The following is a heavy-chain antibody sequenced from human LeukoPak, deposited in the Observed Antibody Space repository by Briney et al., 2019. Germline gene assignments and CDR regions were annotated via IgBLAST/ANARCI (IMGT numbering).Heavy chain of an antibody. CDR2: IYYSGST. D-gene: IGHD2-15*01. Sequence: SETLSLTCTVSGGSISSYYWSWIRQPPGKGLEWIGYIYYSGSTNYNPSLKSRVTISVDTSKNQFSLKLSSVTAADTAVYYCARLGQALGYCSGGSCPDDAFDIWGQGTMVTVSS. J-gene: IGHJ3*02. CDR3: ARLGQALGYCSGGSCPDDAFDI. CDR1: GGSISSYY. V-gene: IGHV4-59*08.